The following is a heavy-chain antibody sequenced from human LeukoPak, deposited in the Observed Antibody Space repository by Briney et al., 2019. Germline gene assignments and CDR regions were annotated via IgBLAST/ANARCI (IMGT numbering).Heavy chain of an antibody. CDR1: GYTFTSYG. V-gene: IGHV1-18*01. Sequence: GASVKVSCKAPGYTFTSYGISWVRQAPGQGLEWMGWISAYNGNTNYAQKLQGRVTMTTDTSTSTAYMELRSLRSDDTAVYYCARDRVAYYGSGSAYWGQGTLVTVSS. D-gene: IGHD3-10*01. J-gene: IGHJ4*02. CDR2: ISAYNGNT. CDR3: ARDRVAYYGSGSAY.